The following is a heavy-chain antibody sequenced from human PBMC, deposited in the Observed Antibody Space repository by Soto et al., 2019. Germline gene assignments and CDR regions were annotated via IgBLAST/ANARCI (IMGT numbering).Heavy chain of an antibody. CDR2: LSRGGGTT. Sequence: EAQLLESGGDWAQPGGSLRLSCAASGFTFSSHGMSWVRQAPGKGLEWIAGLSRGGGTTYYADSVKGLFTISRDNSKNTLDLIMNSLKVEDTALYYCAKDGQYRTDGFDVWGQGTIVTVSS. CDR1: GFTFSSHG. D-gene: IGHD6-6*01. CDR3: AKDGQYRTDGFDV. V-gene: IGHV3-23*01. J-gene: IGHJ3*01.